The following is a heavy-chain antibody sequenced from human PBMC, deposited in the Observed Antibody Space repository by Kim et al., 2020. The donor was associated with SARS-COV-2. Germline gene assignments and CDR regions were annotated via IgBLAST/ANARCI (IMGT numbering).Heavy chain of an antibody. D-gene: IGHD6-6*01. CDR1: GFNFEDYA. V-gene: IGHV3-9*01. CDR3: VRSGGAARGRDY. Sequence: GGSLRLSCEATGFNFEDYAMYWVRQAPGKGLEWVSGISWNRRSTDYADSVKGRFTMSRDNAKKSLYLEMNSLRVDDTAFYFCVRSGGAARGRDYWGQGTL. CDR2: ISWNRRST. J-gene: IGHJ4*02.